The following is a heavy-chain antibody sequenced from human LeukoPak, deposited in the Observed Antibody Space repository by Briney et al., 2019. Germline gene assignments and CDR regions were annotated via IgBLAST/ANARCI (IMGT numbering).Heavy chain of an antibody. Sequence: GGSLRLSCTVSGFTVSSNSMSWVRQAPGKGLEWVSFIYSDNTHYSDSVKGRFTISRDNSENTLYLQMNSLRAEDTAVYYCARRAGAYSHPYDYWGRGTLVTVSS. CDR3: ARRAGAYSHPYDY. D-gene: IGHD4/OR15-4a*01. CDR2: IYSDNT. J-gene: IGHJ4*02. V-gene: IGHV3-53*01. CDR1: GFTVSSNS.